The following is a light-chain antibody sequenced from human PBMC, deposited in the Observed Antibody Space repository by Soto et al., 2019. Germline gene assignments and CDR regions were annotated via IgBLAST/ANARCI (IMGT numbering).Light chain of an antibody. CDR1: QDIRNF. CDR3: QKYSSVPV. J-gene: IGKJ3*01. V-gene: IGKV1-27*01. Sequence: DIQMTQSPTSLSASVGDRVTITCRASQDIRNFVAGYQQKPGKAPKLLIYAASTLQSGVPSRFSGSGSGTDFTLTINSLQPEDLATYSCQKYSSVPVFGPGTKVEIK. CDR2: AAS.